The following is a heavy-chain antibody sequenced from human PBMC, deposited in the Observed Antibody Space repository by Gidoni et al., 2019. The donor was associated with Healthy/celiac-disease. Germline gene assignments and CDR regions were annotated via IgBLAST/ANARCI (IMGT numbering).Heavy chain of an antibody. CDR3: ARERYCSGGSCATEGGMDV. Sequence: QVQLVASGGGVVQPGRSLRLSCAASGFTFSSYAMHWVGQAPGKGLEWVAVISYDGSNKYYADSVKGRFTISRDNSKNTLYLQMNSLRAEDTAVYYCARERYCSGGSCATEGGMDVWGQGTTVTVSS. D-gene: IGHD2-15*01. J-gene: IGHJ6*02. CDR2: ISYDGSNK. V-gene: IGHV3-30-3*01. CDR1: GFTFSSYA.